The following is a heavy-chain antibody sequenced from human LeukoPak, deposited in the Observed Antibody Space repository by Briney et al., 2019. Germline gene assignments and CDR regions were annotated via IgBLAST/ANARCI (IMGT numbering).Heavy chain of an antibody. CDR2: ICGTSNCL. CDR1: EFSIKTYK. J-gene: IGHJ3*02. CDR3: ARDQPPGIGLADAFDI. V-gene: IGHV3-21*01. Sequence: GGSLRLSCVASEFSIKTYKMNWVRQPPGEWLEWVSSICGTSNCLYYSDSVKGRSTVSRDNAKNSLYLQMNSLRVEDTAVYYCARDQPPGIGLADAFDIWGQGTMVTVSS. D-gene: IGHD6-25*01.